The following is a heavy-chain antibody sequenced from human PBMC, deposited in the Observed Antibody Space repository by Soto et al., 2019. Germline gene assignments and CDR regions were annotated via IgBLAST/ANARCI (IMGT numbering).Heavy chain of an antibody. V-gene: IGHV3-48*03. J-gene: IGHJ4*02. Sequence: EGQLVESGGGLVQPGGSLRLSCAASGFTFSNYEMNWVRQAPGKGLEWVSYISSVGSNIYYADSVKGRFTISRDNAKKSLYLQLNSLRAEDTAVYYCAKEATNINNSDSWGQGTLVTVSS. D-gene: IGHD1-26*01. CDR1: GFTFSNYE. CDR3: AKEATNINNSDS. CDR2: ISSVGSNI.